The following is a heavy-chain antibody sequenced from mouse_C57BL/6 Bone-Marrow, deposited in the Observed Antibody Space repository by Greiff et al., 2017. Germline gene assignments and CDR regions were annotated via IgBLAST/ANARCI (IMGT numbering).Heavy chain of an antibody. J-gene: IGHJ2*01. CDR2: INPYNGGT. D-gene: IGHD3-3*01. CDR3: AREGWDDY. Sequence: VQLQQSGPVLVKPGASVKMSCKASGYTFTDYYMNWVKQSPGKSLEWIGVINPYNGGTSYNQKFKGKATLTVDKSSSTAYMELNSLTSEDSAVYYCAREGWDDYWGQGTTLTVSS. CDR1: GYTFTDYY. V-gene: IGHV1-19*01.